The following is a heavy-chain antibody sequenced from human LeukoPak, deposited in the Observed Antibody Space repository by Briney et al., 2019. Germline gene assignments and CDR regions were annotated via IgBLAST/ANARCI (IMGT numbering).Heavy chain of an antibody. D-gene: IGHD3-9*01. CDR2: TKTKADGGTT. CDR1: GFTFSNAW. J-gene: IGHJ4*02. V-gene: IGHV3-15*01. CDR3: ARLATLDY. Sequence: GGSLRLSCTASGFTFSNAWMNWVRQVPGKGLEWVGRTKTKADGGTTLYAAPVKDRFTISRDDSQNTLYLQMNSLKTEDTGVYYCARLATLDYWGQGTLVTVSS.